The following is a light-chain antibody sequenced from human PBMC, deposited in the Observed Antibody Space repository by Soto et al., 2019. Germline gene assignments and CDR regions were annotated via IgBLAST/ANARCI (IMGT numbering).Light chain of an antibody. Sequence: EVVLTQSPGTLSLSPGEGATLSCRSSQDVGTNYLVWYQQKPGQAPRLLIFGASSRASGVPGRFSGSGSGTDFTLTISRLEPEDSAVYYCQQFINSPYMYIFGQGTKLEI. CDR3: QQFINSPYMYI. V-gene: IGKV3-20*01. J-gene: IGKJ2*01. CDR2: GAS. CDR1: QDVGTNY.